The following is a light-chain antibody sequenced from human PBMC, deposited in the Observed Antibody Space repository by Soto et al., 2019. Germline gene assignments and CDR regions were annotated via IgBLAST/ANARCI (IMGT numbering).Light chain of an antibody. CDR2: DAS. Sequence: EIVLTQSPATLSLSPGERATLSCRASQSVSSYLAWYQQKPGQAPRLLIYDASNRATRIPARFSGSGSGTDFTLTISGLEPEDFAVYYCQQRSYWPLTFGGGTKVEIK. CDR1: QSVSSY. J-gene: IGKJ4*01. V-gene: IGKV3-11*01. CDR3: QQRSYWPLT.